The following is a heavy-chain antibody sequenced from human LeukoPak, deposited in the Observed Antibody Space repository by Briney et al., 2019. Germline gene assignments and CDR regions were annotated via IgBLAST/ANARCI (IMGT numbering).Heavy chain of an antibody. V-gene: IGHV3-13*01. CDR1: GFTFSSYD. Sequence: PGGSLRLSCAASGFTFSSYDMHWVRQATGKGLEWVSAIGTAGDTYYPGSVKGRFTISRENAKNSLYLQMNSLRAGDTAVYYCARGGGDSSGFDYWGQGTLVTVSS. CDR3: ARGGGDSSGFDY. J-gene: IGHJ4*02. D-gene: IGHD3-22*01. CDR2: IGTAGDT.